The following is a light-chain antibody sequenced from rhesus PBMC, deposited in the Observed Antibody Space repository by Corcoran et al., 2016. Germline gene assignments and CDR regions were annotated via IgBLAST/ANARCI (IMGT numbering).Light chain of an antibody. CDR3: QQYSNWLT. CDR2: DAS. Sequence: EIVLTQSPATLSLSPGERATLSCRASQSVSSSLAWYQQKPGQAPRRLIYDASSRATGIPDRFSGSGSGTDFTLPISRLEPEDVGVYCSQQYSNWLTFGGGTKVELK. J-gene: IGKJ4*01. CDR1: QSVSSS. V-gene: IGKV3-17*01.